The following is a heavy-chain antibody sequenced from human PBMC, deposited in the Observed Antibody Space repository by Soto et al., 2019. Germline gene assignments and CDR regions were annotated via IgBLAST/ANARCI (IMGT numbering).Heavy chain of an antibody. CDR2: INAGNGNT. CDR1: GYTFTNYA. D-gene: IGHD4-4*01. Sequence: ASVKVSCKASGYTFTNYAVHWVRQAPGQRLEWMGWINAGNGNTKYSQKFQGRVTVTRDTSASTAYMELSSLRSEDTAVYYCARINSNYVTGDYWGQGTLVTVSS. V-gene: IGHV1-3*01. CDR3: ARINSNYVTGDY. J-gene: IGHJ4*02.